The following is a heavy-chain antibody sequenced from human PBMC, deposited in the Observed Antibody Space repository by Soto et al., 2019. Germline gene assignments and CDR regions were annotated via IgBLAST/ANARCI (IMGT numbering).Heavy chain of an antibody. CDR3: AREGEAAARGYFQH. CDR2: ISSSSSYM. Sequence: EVQLVESGGGLVKPGGSLRLSCAASGLSVRNYNMNWVRQAPGKGLEWVSTISSSSSYMYYADSVKGRFTISRDNARNSLYLQMNSLSPEDTAVYYCAREGEAAARGYFQHWGQGTLVTVSS. D-gene: IGHD6-13*01. J-gene: IGHJ1*01. V-gene: IGHV3-21*01. CDR1: GLSVRNYN.